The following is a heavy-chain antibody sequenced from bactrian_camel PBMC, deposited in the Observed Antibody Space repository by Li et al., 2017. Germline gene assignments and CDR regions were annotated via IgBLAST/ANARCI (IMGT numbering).Heavy chain of an antibody. CDR1: GCTYSSIC. CDR2: IYIAFRPDDQRT. Sequence: HVQLVESGGGSVQPGGSLRLSCAASGCTYSSICMAWFRQAPGKEREAVATIYIAFRPDDQRTYYADPVKGRFTISPGNATNTVSLQMNNLKPEDTAMYYCAADFVNKQLARSYDYWGQGTQVTVS. CDR3: AADFVNKQLARSYDY. V-gene: IGHV3S1*01. D-gene: IGHD7*01. J-gene: IGHJ4*01.